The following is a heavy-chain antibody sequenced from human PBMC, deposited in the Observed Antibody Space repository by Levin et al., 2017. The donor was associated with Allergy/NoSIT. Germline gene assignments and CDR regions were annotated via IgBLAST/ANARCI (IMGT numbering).Heavy chain of an antibody. D-gene: IGHD1-1*01. CDR3: ARGWGNEVYFDY. CDR1: GFTFSSYA. Sequence: GGSLRLSCAASGFTFSSYAMHWVRQAPGKGLEWVAVISYDGSNKYYADSVKGRFTISRDNSKNTLYLQMNSLRAEDTAVYYCARGWGNEVYFDYWGQGTLVTVSS. V-gene: IGHV3-30-3*01. CDR2: ISYDGSNK. J-gene: IGHJ4*02.